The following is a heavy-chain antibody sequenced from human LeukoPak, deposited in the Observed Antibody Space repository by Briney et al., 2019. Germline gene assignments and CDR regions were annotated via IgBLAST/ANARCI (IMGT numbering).Heavy chain of an antibody. Sequence: ASVKVSCKASGYTFTGYYMHWVRQAPGQGLEWMGWINPNSGGTNYAQKFQSRVTMTRDTSISTAYMELSRLRSDDTAVYYCARVRSSGWAANDAFDIWGQGTMVTVSS. J-gene: IGHJ3*02. CDR1: GYTFTGYY. V-gene: IGHV1-2*02. CDR2: INPNSGGT. CDR3: ARVRSSGWAANDAFDI. D-gene: IGHD6-19*01.